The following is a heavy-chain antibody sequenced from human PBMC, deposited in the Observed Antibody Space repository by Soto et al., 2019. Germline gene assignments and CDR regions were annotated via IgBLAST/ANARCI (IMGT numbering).Heavy chain of an antibody. CDR3: ARHGIAGAGRGDYYFGMDV. V-gene: IGHV5-51*01. CDR1: GYSFTSYW. CDR2: LYPRHSDT. Sequence: GESLKISCKGSGYSFTSYWIGWVRQMRGKGLDRRGFLYPRHSDTTYSPSFQGQVTISAYKSISTAYLQWSSLKASDTAMYYCARHGIAGAGRGDYYFGMDVWRQGTTVTVAS. J-gene: IGHJ6*02. D-gene: IGHD6-19*01.